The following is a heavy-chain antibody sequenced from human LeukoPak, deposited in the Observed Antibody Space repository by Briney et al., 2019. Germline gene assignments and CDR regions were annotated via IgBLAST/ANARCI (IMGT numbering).Heavy chain of an antibody. CDR1: GLTFSSHA. CDR3: AREPGPGYFDY. V-gene: IGHV3-30-3*01. Sequence: GGSLRLSCAASGLTFSSHAMHWVRQAPGKGLEWVAVISHDGSDKHYTDSVKGRFTISRDNSRNTLYLQMNSLRAEVTAVYYCAREPGPGYFDYWGQGTLVTVSS. CDR2: ISHDGSDK. J-gene: IGHJ4*02. D-gene: IGHD1-14*01.